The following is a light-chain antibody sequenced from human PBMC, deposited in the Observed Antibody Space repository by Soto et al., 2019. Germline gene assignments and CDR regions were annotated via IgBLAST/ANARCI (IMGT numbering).Light chain of an antibody. J-gene: IGLJ1*01. Sequence: QSVLTQPPSASGSPGQSVAISCTGTSSDVGGYNYVSWYQQHPGKAPKLMICEVNKRPSGVPDRFSGSKSGNTASLTVSGLQAEDEADYYCSSYAGSSNVFXTGTKVTVL. CDR3: SSYAGSSNV. CDR1: SSDVGGYNY. V-gene: IGLV2-8*01. CDR2: EVN.